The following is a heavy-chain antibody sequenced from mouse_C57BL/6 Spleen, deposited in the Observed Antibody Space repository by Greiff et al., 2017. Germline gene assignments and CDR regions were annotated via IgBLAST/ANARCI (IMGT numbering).Heavy chain of an antibody. J-gene: IGHJ2*01. Sequence: QVQLQQPGAELVKPGASVKLSCKASGYTFTSYWMQWVKQRPGQGLEWIGEIDPSDSYTNYNQKFKGKATVTVDTSSSTAYVQRSSLTSEDSAVYYCARGGNWGGSVLDYWGQGTTLTVSS. V-gene: IGHV1-50*01. D-gene: IGHD4-1*01. CDR2: IDPSDSYT. CDR1: GYTFTSYW. CDR3: ARGGNWGGSVLDY.